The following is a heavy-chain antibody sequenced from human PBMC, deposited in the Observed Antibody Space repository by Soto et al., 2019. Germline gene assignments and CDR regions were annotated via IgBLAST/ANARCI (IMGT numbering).Heavy chain of an antibody. CDR3: ARETSVRVVIITSSPWFDP. D-gene: IGHD3-10*01. J-gene: IGHJ5*02. CDR1: GGTFSSYG. Sequence: SVKVSCKASGGTFSSYGISWVRQAPGQGLEWMGGIIPMFGKVKYAQKFQGRVTITADESASTAYMELSSLTPEDTAMYYCARETSVRVVIITSSPWFDPWGQGTLLTVSS. V-gene: IGHV1-69*13. CDR2: IIPMFGKV.